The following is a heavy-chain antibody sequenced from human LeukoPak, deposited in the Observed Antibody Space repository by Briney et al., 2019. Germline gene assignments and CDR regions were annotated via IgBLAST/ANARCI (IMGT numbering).Heavy chain of an antibody. Sequence: GGSLRLSCAASGFTFSSYAMHWVRQAQGKGLEWVAVISYDGSNKYYADSVKGRFTISRDNSKNTLYLQMDSLRAEDTAVYYCARGSGRYWYFDLWGGGTLVTVSS. J-gene: IGHJ2*01. CDR3: ARGSGRYWYFDL. V-gene: IGHV3-30-3*01. CDR2: ISYDGSNK. CDR1: GFTFSSYA. D-gene: IGHD6-19*01.